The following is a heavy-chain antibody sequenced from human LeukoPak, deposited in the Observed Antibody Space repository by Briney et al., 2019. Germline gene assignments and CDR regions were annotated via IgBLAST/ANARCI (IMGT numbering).Heavy chain of an antibody. J-gene: IGHJ6*03. CDR3: AKAGYLHSYAYYYMDV. V-gene: IGHV3-23*01. Sequence: AGRSLRLSCAASGFTVSSYAISWVRQAPGEGLEWGSSISGSGWSTYYADSVKGRFTMFRDSSSSTLDLQMDILRAGGTAVYYSAKAGYLHSYAYYYMDVWGKGTTVTVSS. CDR1: GFTVSSYA. CDR2: ISGSGWST. D-gene: IGHD3-9*01.